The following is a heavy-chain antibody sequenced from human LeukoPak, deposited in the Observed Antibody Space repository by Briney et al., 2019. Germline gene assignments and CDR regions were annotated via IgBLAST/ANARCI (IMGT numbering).Heavy chain of an antibody. CDR3: ARGYPSLIRAFDY. V-gene: IGHV4-34*01. D-gene: IGHD3-10*01. J-gene: IGHJ4*02. CDR1: GGSFSGYY. Sequence: SETLSLTCAVYGGSFSGYYWSLIRQPPGKGLEWIGEINHSGSTNYNPSLKSRVTISVDTSKNQLSLKLSSVTAADTAVYYCARGYPSLIRAFDYWGQGTLVTVSS. CDR2: INHSGST.